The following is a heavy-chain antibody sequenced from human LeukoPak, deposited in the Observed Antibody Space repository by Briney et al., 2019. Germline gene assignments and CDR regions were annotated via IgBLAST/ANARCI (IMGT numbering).Heavy chain of an antibody. CDR2: MNPNSGNT. V-gene: IGHV1-8*01. Sequence: ASVKVSCKASGYTFTSYDINWVRQAIGQGLEWMGWMNPNSGNTGYAQKFQGRVTMTRNTSISTAYMELSSLRSEDTAVYYCARGGGCSSTSCYTRVGYYYYYGMDVWGQGTTVTVSS. D-gene: IGHD2-2*02. CDR3: ARGGGCSSTSCYTRVGYYYYYGMDV. J-gene: IGHJ6*02. CDR1: GYTFTSYD.